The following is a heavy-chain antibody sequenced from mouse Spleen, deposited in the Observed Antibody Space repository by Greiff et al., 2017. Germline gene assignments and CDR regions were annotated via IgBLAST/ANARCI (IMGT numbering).Heavy chain of an antibody. CDR3: ARGGYYYGNYDWYFDV. Sequence: VQLKESGPGLVKPSQSLSLTCSVTGYSITSGYYWNWIRQFPGNKLEWMGYISYDGSNNYNPSLKNRISITRDTSKNQFFLKLNSVTTEDTATYYCARGGYYYGNYDWYFDVWGAGTTVTVSS. D-gene: IGHD2-1*01. J-gene: IGHJ1*01. CDR2: ISYDGSN. V-gene: IGHV3-6*01. CDR1: GYSITSGYY.